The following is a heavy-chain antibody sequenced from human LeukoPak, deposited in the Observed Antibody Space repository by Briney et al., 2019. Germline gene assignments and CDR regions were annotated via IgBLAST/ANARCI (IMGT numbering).Heavy chain of an antibody. CDR1: GYTFTTYA. Sequence: GASVTVSCKASGYTFTTYAIHWVRQAPGQRLEWMGWINSAYGNTKYSQKFQGRVTITSDTSATSAYMEVHSLTSEDTAIYYCARDSYMAAADTWFDPWGQGTLVTVSS. CDR3: ARDSYMAAADTWFDP. CDR2: INSAYGNT. V-gene: IGHV1-3*01. D-gene: IGHD6-13*01. J-gene: IGHJ5*02.